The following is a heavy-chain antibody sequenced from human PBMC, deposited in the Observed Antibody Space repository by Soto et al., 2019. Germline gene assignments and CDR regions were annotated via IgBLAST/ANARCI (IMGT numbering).Heavy chain of an antibody. D-gene: IGHD3-9*01. CDR1: GDSVSGGAFY. J-gene: IGHJ5*02. CDR2: VDDSGVT. CDR3: ARERLFSRYFWFDP. Sequence: PSETLSLTCIVSGDSVSGGAFYWSWIRQPPGKGLEWIGYVDDSGVTNYNPSLKSRVTVSIDTSKNHFSLRVNSVTAADTAVYYCARERLFSRYFWFDPWGLGTLVTVSS. V-gene: IGHV4-61*03.